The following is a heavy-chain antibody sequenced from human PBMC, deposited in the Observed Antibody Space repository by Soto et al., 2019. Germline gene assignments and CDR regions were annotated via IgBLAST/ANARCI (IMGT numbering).Heavy chain of an antibody. J-gene: IGHJ4*02. CDR1: GFPFTSYG. CDR3: VGGQYYFDF. CDR2: ISYDGSDK. Sequence: QVQLVESGGGVVQPGRSLRLSCAASGFPFTSYGMQWVREGPDKGLEWVAIISYDGSDKYYADSVKGRFTISRANSKSTLYLQMNSLRPEDTALYYCVGGQYYFDFRGQGTLVIVSS. D-gene: IGHD3-10*01. V-gene: IGHV3-30*03.